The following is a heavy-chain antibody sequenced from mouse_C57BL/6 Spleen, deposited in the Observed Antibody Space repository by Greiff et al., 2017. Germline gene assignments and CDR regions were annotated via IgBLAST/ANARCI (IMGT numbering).Heavy chain of an antibody. CDR1: GYAFSSYW. J-gene: IGHJ2*01. D-gene: IGHD1-1*01. V-gene: IGHV1-80*01. CDR3: ARNYGSSYLDY. Sequence: VMLVESGAELVKPGASVKISCKASGYAFSSYWMNWVKQRPGKGLEWIGQIYPGDGDTNYNGKFKGKATLTADKSSSTAYMQLSSLTSEDSAVYFCARNYGSSYLDYWGQGTTLTVSS. CDR2: IYPGDGDT.